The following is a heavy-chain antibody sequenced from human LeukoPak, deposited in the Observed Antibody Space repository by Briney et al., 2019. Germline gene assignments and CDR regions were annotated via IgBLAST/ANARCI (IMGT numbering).Heavy chain of an antibody. Sequence: SETLSLTCTVSGYSISSGYYWGWIRQPPGKGLESIGEINHSGSTNYNPSLKGRVTISVDTSKNQFSLKLSSVTAADTAVYYCARVKGATAFDYWGQGTLVTVSS. V-gene: IGHV4-38-2*02. D-gene: IGHD1-26*01. CDR3: ARVKGATAFDY. CDR1: GYSISSGYY. CDR2: INHSGST. J-gene: IGHJ4*02.